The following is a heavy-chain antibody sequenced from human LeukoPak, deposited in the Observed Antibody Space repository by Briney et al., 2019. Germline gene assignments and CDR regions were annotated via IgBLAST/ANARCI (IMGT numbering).Heavy chain of an antibody. CDR2: IYYSGST. J-gene: IGHJ6*02. Sequence: PSETLSLTCTVSGGSISSGGYYWSWIRQPPGKGLEWIGYIYYSGSTNYNPSLKSRVTISVDTSKNQFSLKLSSVTAADTAVYYCARVRRSYYYYGMDVWGQGTTVTVSS. V-gene: IGHV4-61*08. D-gene: IGHD5-24*01. CDR3: ARVRRSYYYYGMDV. CDR1: GGSISSGGYY.